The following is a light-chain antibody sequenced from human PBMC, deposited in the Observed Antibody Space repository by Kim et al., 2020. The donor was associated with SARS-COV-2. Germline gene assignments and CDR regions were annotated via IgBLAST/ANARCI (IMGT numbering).Light chain of an antibody. J-gene: IGKJ2*01. CDR3: QYRQTWPPT. V-gene: IGKV3-11*01. CDR2: DAS. Sequence: EIVLTQSPATLSLSPGERATLSCRASQYIDNWLAWYQQKPGQVPRLLIYDASNRATGIPARFSGSGSGTDFTLTISSLETEDFAVYYCQYRQTWPPTFGQGTKLEI. CDR1: QYIDNW.